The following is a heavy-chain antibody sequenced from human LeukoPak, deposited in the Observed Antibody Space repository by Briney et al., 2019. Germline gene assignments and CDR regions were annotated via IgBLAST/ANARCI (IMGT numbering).Heavy chain of an antibody. Sequence: GGSLRPSCAASGFPFTNYAMAWVRQAPGKGLEWVSLISGSGGTTYYSHALKGRFTISRDNSKNTLYLQVNGLRAEDTAIYFCAKSWGYDAFDIWGQGTLVTVS. CDR1: GFPFTNYA. CDR3: AKSWGYDAFDI. CDR2: ISGSGGTT. V-gene: IGHV3-23*01. J-gene: IGHJ3*02. D-gene: IGHD7-27*01.